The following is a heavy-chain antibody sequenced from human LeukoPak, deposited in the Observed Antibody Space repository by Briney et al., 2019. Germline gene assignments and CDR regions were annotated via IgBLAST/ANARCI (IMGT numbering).Heavy chain of an antibody. CDR2: INHSGST. CDR3: ARLGSYHDF. CDR1: GGSFSGYY. V-gene: IGHV4-34*01. J-gene: IGHJ4*02. Sequence: SETLSLTCAVYGGSFSGYYWSWIRQPPGQGLEWIGEINHSGSTNYNPSLKSRVTISVDTSKNQFSLRVNSVTAADTAVYYCARLGSYHDFWGQGALVTVSS. D-gene: IGHD1-26*01.